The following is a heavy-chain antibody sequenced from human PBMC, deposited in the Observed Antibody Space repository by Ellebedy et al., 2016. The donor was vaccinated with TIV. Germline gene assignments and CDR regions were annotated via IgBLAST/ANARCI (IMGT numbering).Heavy chain of an antibody. J-gene: IGHJ4*02. CDR3: AISGELLSPIDY. V-gene: IGHV3-9*01. CDR2: ISWNSGSI. D-gene: IGHD3-10*01. Sequence: SLKISXAASGFTFSSYAMHWVRQAPGKGLEWVSGISWNSGSIGYADSVKGRFTISRDNAKNSLYLQMNSLRAEDTALYYCAISGELLSPIDYWGQGTLVTVSS. CDR1: GFTFSSYA.